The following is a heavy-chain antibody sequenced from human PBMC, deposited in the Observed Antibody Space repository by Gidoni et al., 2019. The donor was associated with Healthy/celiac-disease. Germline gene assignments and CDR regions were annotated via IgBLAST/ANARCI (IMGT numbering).Heavy chain of an antibody. D-gene: IGHD5-12*01. CDR3: ARIRREMATIALDY. CDR1: GLSLSNARMG. Sequence: QVTLKASGPVLVKPTETLTLTSTVSGLSLSNARMGVSWIRQPPGKALEWLAHIFSNDEKSYSTSLKSRLTISKDTSKSQVVLTMTNMDPVDTATYYCARIRREMATIALDYWGQGTLVTVSS. CDR2: IFSNDEK. V-gene: IGHV2-26*01. J-gene: IGHJ4*02.